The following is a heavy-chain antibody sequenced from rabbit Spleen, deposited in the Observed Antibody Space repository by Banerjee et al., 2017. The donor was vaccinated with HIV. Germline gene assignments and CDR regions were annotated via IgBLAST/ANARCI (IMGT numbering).Heavy chain of an antibody. J-gene: IGHJ4*01. V-gene: IGHV1S40*01. D-gene: IGHD8-1*01. Sequence: QSLEESGGDLVKPGASLTLTCTASGFSFSSSYDMCWVRQAPGKGLEWIACIYADSGNTYSATWAKGRFTISKTSSTTVTLQMTSLTAADTASYFCARDGAGGSYFALWGPGTLVTVS. CDR2: IYADSGNT. CDR3: ARDGAGGSYFAL. CDR1: GFSFSSSYD.